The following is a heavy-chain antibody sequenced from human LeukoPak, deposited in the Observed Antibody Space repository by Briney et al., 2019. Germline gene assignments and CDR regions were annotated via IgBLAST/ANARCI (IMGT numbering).Heavy chain of an antibody. CDR2: ISSSDGST. V-gene: IGHV3-23*01. CDR3: AKGDCDSSGYRLGY. D-gene: IGHD3-22*01. Sequence: GGSLRLSCAASGFTFSSYAMSWVRQAPGKGLQWVSGISSSDGSTYYVDSVKGRFTISTDNSKNTLYLQMNSLRAEDTAVYYCAKGDCDSSGYRLGYWGQGTLVTVSS. CDR1: GFTFSSYA. J-gene: IGHJ4*02.